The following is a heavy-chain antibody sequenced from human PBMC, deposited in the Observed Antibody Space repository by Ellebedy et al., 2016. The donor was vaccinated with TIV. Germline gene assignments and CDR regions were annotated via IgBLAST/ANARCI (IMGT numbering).Heavy chain of an antibody. CDR2: ISSSSSYI. CDR1: GFTFSSYS. J-gene: IGHJ4*02. CDR3: ARDGHYDFWSGPEC. D-gene: IGHD3-3*01. V-gene: IGHV3-21*01. Sequence: GESLKISXAASGFTFSSYSMNWVRQAPGKGLEWVSSISSSSSYIYYADSVKGRFTISRDNAKNSLYLQMNSLRAEDTAVYYCARDGHYDFWSGPECWGQGTLVTVSS.